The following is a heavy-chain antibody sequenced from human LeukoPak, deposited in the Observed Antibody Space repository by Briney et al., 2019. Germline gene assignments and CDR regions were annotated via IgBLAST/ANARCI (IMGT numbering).Heavy chain of an antibody. J-gene: IGHJ4*02. Sequence: GGSLRLSCAASGFTFSSYWMHWVRQAPGKGLVWVSRINSDGSSTSYADSVKGRFTNSRDNAKNTLSLQMNSLRAEDTAVYYCARVGDYYGDYVRFDYWGQGNLVTVSS. D-gene: IGHD4-17*01. V-gene: IGHV3-74*01. CDR2: INSDGSST. CDR1: GFTFSSYW. CDR3: ARVGDYYGDYVRFDY.